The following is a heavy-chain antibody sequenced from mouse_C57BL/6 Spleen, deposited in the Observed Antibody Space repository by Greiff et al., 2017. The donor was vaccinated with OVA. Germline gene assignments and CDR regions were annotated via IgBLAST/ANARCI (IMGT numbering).Heavy chain of an antibody. V-gene: IGHV1-39*01. CDR2: INPNYGTT. D-gene: IGHD1-1*01. CDR3: ARALTTVVEGAMDY. J-gene: IGHJ4*01. CDR1: GYSFTDYN. Sequence: VQLQQSGPELVKPGASVKISCKASGYSFTDYNMNWVKQSNGTSLEWIGVINPNYGTTSYNQKFKGKATLTVDQSSSTAYMQLNSLTSEDSAVYYCARALTTVVEGAMDYWGQGTSVTVSS.